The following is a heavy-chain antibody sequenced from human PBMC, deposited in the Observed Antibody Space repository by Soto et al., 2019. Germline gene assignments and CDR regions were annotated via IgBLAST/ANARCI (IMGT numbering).Heavy chain of an antibody. D-gene: IGHD6-6*01. CDR3: AIEYSSSPPYYPIGY. CDR2: IIPIFGTA. V-gene: IGHV1-69*01. CDR1: GGTFSSYS. Sequence: QVQLVQSGAEVKKPGSSVKVSCKASGGTFSSYSISWVRQAPGQGLEWMGGIIPIFGTANYEQKFQGRVTITADESTSTAYMELSSLRSEDTAVYYCAIEYSSSPPYYPIGYWGQGTLVTVSS. J-gene: IGHJ4*02.